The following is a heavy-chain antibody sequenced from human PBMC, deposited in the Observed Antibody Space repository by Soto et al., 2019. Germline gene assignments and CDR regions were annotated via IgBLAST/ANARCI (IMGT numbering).Heavy chain of an antibody. J-gene: IGHJ4*02. CDR2: INHSGST. V-gene: IGHV4-34*01. CDR3: ARGILWFGEPNFDY. Sequence: SETLSLTCAVYGGSFSGYYWSWIRQPPGKGLEWIGEINHSGSTNYNPSLKSRVTISVDTSKNQFSLKLSSVTAADTAVYYCARGILWFGEPNFDYWGQGTLVTVS. CDR1: GGSFSGYY. D-gene: IGHD3-10*01.